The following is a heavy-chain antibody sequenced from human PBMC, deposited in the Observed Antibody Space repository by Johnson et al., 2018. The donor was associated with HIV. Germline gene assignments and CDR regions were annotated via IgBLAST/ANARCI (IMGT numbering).Heavy chain of an antibody. V-gene: IGHV3-30*04. CDR3: ARVFLTGTPSDAFDI. Sequence: QVQLVESGGGVVQPGRSLRLSCAASGFTFSSYAMHWVRQAPGKGLEWVAVISYDGSNKYYADSVKGRFTISRDNSKNTLYLQMNSLRAEDTAVYYCARVFLTGTPSDAFDIWGQGTMVTVSS. CDR2: ISYDGSNK. CDR1: GFTFSSYA. J-gene: IGHJ3*02. D-gene: IGHD1-1*01.